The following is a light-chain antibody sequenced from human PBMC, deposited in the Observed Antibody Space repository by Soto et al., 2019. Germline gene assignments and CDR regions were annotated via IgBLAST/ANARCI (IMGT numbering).Light chain of an antibody. CDR3: QQYGTSSIT. CDR1: QSVSSSY. V-gene: IGKV3-20*01. CDR2: AAS. Sequence: EIVLTQSPGTLSLSPGERATLSCRASQSVSSSYLAWYQQKPGQAPRLLIYAASIRATDIPDGFSGSGSGTDFTLTISRLEPEDFAVFYCQQYGTSSITFGQGKRLEIK. J-gene: IGKJ5*01.